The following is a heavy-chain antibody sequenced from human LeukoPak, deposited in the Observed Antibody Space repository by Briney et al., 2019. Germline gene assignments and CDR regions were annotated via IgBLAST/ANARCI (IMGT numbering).Heavy chain of an antibody. V-gene: IGHV1-2*02. Sequence: GASVKVSCKASGYIFTSYYMHWVRQAPGQGLEWMGWINPNSGGTNYAQKFQGRVTVTRDTSISTAYMELSRLRSDDTAVYYCARALVYAIKATARAFDIWGQGTMVTVSS. CDR1: GYIFTSYY. CDR2: INPNSGGT. J-gene: IGHJ3*02. CDR3: ARALVYAIKATARAFDI. D-gene: IGHD2-8*01.